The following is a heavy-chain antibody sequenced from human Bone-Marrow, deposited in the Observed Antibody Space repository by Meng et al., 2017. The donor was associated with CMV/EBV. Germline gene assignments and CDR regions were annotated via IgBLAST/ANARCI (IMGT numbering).Heavy chain of an antibody. V-gene: IGHV1-69*05. J-gene: IGHJ5*02. CDR1: GGTFSSYA. D-gene: IGHD2-2*01. CDR3: ARVGVVPAAIGGNWFDP. CDR2: IIPIFGTA. Sequence: SSAKVSCQAFGGTFSSYAISWVRQAPGQRLEWMGGIIPIFGTANYAQKSQGRVTINTDESTSPAYMELGSLRSEDTGVYYCARVGVVPAAIGGNWFDPWGQGTLVTVSS.